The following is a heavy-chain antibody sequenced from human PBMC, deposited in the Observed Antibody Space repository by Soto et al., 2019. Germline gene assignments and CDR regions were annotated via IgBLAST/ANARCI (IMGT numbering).Heavy chain of an antibody. CDR3: ERAQGEYYSARRGYPLGDAFDI. CDR2: VSAYNGNT. J-gene: IGHJ3*02. D-gene: IGHD3-22*01. V-gene: IGHV1-18*01. Sequence: QVQLVQSGAEVKKPGASVKVSCKASGYTFTSYGISWVRQAPGQGLEWKGWVSAYNGNTNYVQQSQGRGTRTTDPHRSPADLELRSMKSDDTATFYCERAQGEYYSARRGYPLGDAFDIWGQGTMVTVSS. CDR1: GYTFTSYG.